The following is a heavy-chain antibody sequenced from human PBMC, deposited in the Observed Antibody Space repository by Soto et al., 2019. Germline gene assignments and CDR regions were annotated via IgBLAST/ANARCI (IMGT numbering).Heavy chain of an antibody. D-gene: IGHD3-22*01. Sequence: RVANIKQDRSENYYVDSVKGRFTISRDNAKNALYLQMNSLRAEDTAVYYCARDRYYYICCYDTPNNVIYP. CDR2: IKQDRSEN. V-gene: IGHV3-7*03. J-gene: IGHJ5*02. CDR3: ARDRYYYICCYDTPNNVIYP.